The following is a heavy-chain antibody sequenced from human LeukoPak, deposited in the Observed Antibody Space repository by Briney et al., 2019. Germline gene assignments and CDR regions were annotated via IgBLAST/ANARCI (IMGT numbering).Heavy chain of an antibody. CDR1: GGSISSSSYY. V-gene: IGHV4-39*01. Sequence: SETLSLTCTVSGGSISSSSYYWGWIRQPPGKGLEWIGSIYYSGDTYYDPSLKSRRVTISVDTSKNQFSLRLSSVTAADTAVYYCARHQWHYYYYMGVWGKGSTVTVSS. D-gene: IGHD6-19*01. CDR2: IYYSGDT. CDR3: ARHQWHYYYYMGV. J-gene: IGHJ6*03.